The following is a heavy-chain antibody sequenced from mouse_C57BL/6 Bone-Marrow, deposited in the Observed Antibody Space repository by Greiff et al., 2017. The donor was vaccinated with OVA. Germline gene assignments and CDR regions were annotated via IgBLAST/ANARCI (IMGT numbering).Heavy chain of an antibody. CDR1: GYTFTDYE. CDR3: TRALFAWFAY. CDR2: IDPETGGT. J-gene: IGHJ3*01. Sequence: VQLQQSGAELVRPGASVTLSCKASGYTFTDYEMHWVKQTPVRGLEWIGAIDPETGGTAYNQKFKGKAILTADKSSSTAYMELRSLTSEDSAVYYCTRALFAWFAYWGQGTLVTVSA. V-gene: IGHV1-15*01.